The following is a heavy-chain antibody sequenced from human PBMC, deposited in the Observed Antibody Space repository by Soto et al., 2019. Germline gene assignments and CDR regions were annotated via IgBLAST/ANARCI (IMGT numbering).Heavy chain of an antibody. J-gene: IGHJ3*02. V-gene: IGHV4-4*02. Sequence: QVQLQESGPGLVKPSGTLSLTCAVSSGSISSSNWWRWVRQPPGKGLEWSGEIYHSGSTNYNPSLKRRVTLSVDKSKNQSPRKLSSVTAADTAVYYCASLYGDYVGDAFDIWGQGTIVTVSS. CDR2: IYHSGST. CDR3: ASLYGDYVGDAFDI. D-gene: IGHD4-17*01. CDR1: SGSISSSNW.